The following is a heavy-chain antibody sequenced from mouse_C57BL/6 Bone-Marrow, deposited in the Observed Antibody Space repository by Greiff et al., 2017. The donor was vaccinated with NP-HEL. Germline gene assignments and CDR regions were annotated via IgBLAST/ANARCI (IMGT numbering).Heavy chain of an antibody. CDR3: ARWGVKVLLDY. Sequence: QVQLKESGPELVKPGASVKISCKASGYAFSSSWMNWVKQRPGKGLEWIGRIYPGDGDTNYNGKFKGKATLTADKSSSTAYMQLSSLTSEDSAVYFCARWGVKVLLDYWGQGTTLTVSS. CDR1: GYAFSSSW. CDR2: IYPGDGDT. D-gene: IGHD1-3*01. J-gene: IGHJ2*01. V-gene: IGHV1-82*01.